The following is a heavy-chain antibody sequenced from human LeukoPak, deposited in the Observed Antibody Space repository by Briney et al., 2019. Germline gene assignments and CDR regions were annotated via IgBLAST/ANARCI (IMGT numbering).Heavy chain of an antibody. CDR2: ISSSGSTI. V-gene: IGHV3-11*01. CDR1: GFTFSDYY. D-gene: IGHD3-22*01. Sequence: PGGSLRLSCAASGFTFSDYYMSWIRQAPGKGLEWVSYISSSGSTIVYADSVKGRFTVSRDNAKNSMFLQMNSLRAEDTAVYYCATDNTPRKRNQSNYYDSSGYFYYYYYGMDVWGQGTTVTVSS. J-gene: IGHJ6*02. CDR3: ATDNTPRKRNQSNYYDSSGYFYYYYYGMDV.